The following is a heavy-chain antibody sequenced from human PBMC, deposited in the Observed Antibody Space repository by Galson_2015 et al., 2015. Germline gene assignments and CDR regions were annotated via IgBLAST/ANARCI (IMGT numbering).Heavy chain of an antibody. CDR3: ARVYYYGSGSYLGYGFDI. V-gene: IGHV4-31*03. D-gene: IGHD3-10*01. CDR1: GGSISSGGYY. J-gene: IGHJ3*02. CDR2: IYYSGST. Sequence: LSLTCTVSGGSISSGGYYWSWIRQHPGKGLEWIGYIYYSGSTYYNPSLKSRVTISVDTSKNQFSLKLSSVTAADTAVYHCARVYYYGSGSYLGYGFDIWGQGTMVTVSS.